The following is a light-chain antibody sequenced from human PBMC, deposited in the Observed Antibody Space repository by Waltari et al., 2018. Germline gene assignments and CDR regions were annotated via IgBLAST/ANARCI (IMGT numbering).Light chain of an antibody. CDR1: NLGIKS. Sequence: SYVLTQPPSVSVAPGQTATMTCGGTNLGIKSEQWYLQRPGQAPVLVVYDDSDRPSGISDRLSGTKSGSTATLTISGAEAGDEADYYCQVWDRITDHYVFGTGTKVTV. V-gene: IGLV3-21*02. J-gene: IGLJ1*01. CDR3: QVWDRITDHYV. CDR2: DDS.